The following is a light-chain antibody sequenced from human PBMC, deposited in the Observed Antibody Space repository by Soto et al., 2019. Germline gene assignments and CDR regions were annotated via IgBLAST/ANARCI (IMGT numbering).Light chain of an antibody. V-gene: IGKV1-12*01. CDR1: QDSGSW. CDR3: QQVNSYPLT. Sequence: IQMTQSPSSVSASLVDRVTITCRASQDSGSWFAWYQQKPGKVPKLLIYAASILQSGVPSRFSGSGYGTEFTLTISSLQPEDFATYYCQQVNSYPLTFGGGTKVDIK. J-gene: IGKJ4*01. CDR2: AAS.